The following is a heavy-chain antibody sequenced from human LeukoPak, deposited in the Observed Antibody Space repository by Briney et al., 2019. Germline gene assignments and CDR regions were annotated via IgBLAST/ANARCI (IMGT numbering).Heavy chain of an antibody. CDR1: GGSFSGYY. V-gene: IGHV4-34*01. CDR2: INHSGST. Sequence: PSETLSLTCAVSGGSFSGYYWSWIRQPPGKGLGWIGDINHSGSTNYNPSLKSRVTISVDTSKNQFSLKLSSVTAADTAVYYCASASITRYYFDYWGQGTLVTVSS. J-gene: IGHJ4*02. CDR3: ASASITRYYFDY. D-gene: IGHD4-11*01.